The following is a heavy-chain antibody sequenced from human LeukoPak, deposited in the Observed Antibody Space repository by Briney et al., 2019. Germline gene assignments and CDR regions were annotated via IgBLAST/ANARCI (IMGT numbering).Heavy chain of an antibody. CDR1: GYTFTSYD. D-gene: IGHD3-10*01. CDR3: ARRRDKRMVRGGYYYMDV. CDR2: MNTNSGNT. J-gene: IGHJ6*03. Sequence: PGASVKVSCKASGYTFTSYDINWVRQAPGQGLEWMGWMNTNSGNTGYAQKFQGRVTMTRNTSISTAYMKLSILRSEDTAVYYCARRRDKRMVRGGYYYMDVWGKGTTVTVSS. V-gene: IGHV1-8*01.